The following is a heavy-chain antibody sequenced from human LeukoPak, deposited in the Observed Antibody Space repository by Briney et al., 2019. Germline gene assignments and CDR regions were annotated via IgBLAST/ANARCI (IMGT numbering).Heavy chain of an antibody. V-gene: IGHV4-39*01. J-gene: IGHJ4*02. Sequence: SETLSLTCTVSGGSISSSSYYWGWIRQPPGKGLEWIGSIYYSGSTYYNPSLKSRVTISVDTSKNQFSLKLSSVTAADTAVYYCAGQGGYTKRVLGYWGQGTLVTVSS. CDR3: AGQGGYTKRVLGY. CDR1: GGSISSSSYY. D-gene: IGHD5-12*01. CDR2: IYYSGST.